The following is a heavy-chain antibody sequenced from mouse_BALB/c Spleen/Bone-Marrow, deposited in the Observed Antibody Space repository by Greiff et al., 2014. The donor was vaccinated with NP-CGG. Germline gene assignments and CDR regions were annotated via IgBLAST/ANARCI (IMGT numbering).Heavy chain of an antibody. CDR1: GYSFTGYN. V-gene: IGHV1-39*01. CDR3: ARYGNYFDY. CDR2: IDPYSGIT. J-gene: IGHJ2*01. D-gene: IGHD2-1*01. Sequence: EVQVVESGPDLEKPGASVKISCKASGYSFTGYNMNWVKQSNGKSLEWIGNIDPYSGITNYNQKFKGKATLTVDKSSSTAYMQLKSLTSEDSAVYYCARYGNYFDYWGQGTTLTVSS.